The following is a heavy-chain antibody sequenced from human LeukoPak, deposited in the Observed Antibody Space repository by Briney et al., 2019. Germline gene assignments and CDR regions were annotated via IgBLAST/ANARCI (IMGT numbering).Heavy chain of an antibody. CDR1: GGSFSGYY. Sequence: SETLSLTCAVYGGSFSGYYWSWIRQPPGKGLEWIGEINHSGSTNYNPSLKSRVTISVDTSKNQFSLKLSSVTAADTAVYYCAREAGYCSSTSCYDYWGQGTLVTVSS. J-gene: IGHJ4*02. V-gene: IGHV4-34*01. CDR2: INHSGST. D-gene: IGHD2-2*01. CDR3: AREAGYCSSTSCYDY.